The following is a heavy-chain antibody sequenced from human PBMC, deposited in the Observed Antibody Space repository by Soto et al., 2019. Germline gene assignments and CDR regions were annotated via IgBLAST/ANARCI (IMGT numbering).Heavy chain of an antibody. Sequence: PGGSLRLSCAASGFTLSTFWMHWVRQVPGKGLVWVSRINTDVSSTTYADSVKGRFTISRDNAKNTMYLQMNSLRAEDTAVYYCARDQDTYGQAVFNYWGQGTLVTVSS. V-gene: IGHV3-74*01. CDR3: ARDQDTYGQAVFNY. CDR1: GFTLSTFW. D-gene: IGHD2-15*01. J-gene: IGHJ4*02. CDR2: INTDVSST.